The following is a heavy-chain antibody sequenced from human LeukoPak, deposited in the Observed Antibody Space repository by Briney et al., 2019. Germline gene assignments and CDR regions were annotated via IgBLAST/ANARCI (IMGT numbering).Heavy chain of an antibody. CDR3: ARDREYTDYLHNWFDP. CDR2: IYHSGST. V-gene: IGHV4-38-2*02. J-gene: IGHJ5*02. CDR1: GYSISSGYY. D-gene: IGHD3-16*01. Sequence: SETLSLTCAVSGYSISSGYYWGWIRQPPGKGLEWIGSIYHSGSTYYNPSPKSRATISVDTSKNQFSLKLSSVTAADTAVYYCARDREYTDYLHNWFDPWGQGTLVTVSS.